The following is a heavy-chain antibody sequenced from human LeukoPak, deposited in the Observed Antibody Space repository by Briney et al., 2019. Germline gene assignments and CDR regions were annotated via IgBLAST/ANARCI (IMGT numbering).Heavy chain of an antibody. CDR2: IYYSGST. D-gene: IGHD5-24*01. CDR3: ARDGDGYKIDY. Sequence: SETLSLTCTVSGGSISSSSYYWGWIRQPPGKGLEWIGSIYYSGSTYYNPSLKSRVTISVDTSKNQFSLKLSSVTAADTAVYYCARDGDGYKIDYWGQGTLVTVSS. CDR1: GGSISSSSYY. V-gene: IGHV4-39*07. J-gene: IGHJ4*02.